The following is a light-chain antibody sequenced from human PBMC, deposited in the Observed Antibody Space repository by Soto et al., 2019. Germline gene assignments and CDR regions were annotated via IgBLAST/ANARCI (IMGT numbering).Light chain of an antibody. Sequence: EIVLTQSPATLSLTPGERATLPCRASQSVSSYLAWYQQKPGQAPRLLIYDASNRATGIPARFSGSGSGTEFTLTISSLQSEDFAVYYCQQYNNWSFGQGTRLEIK. CDR2: DAS. V-gene: IGKV3-11*01. CDR1: QSVSSY. CDR3: QQYNNWS. J-gene: IGKJ5*01.